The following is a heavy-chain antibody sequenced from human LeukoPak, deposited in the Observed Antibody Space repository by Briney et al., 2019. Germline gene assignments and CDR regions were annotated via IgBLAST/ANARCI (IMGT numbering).Heavy chain of an antibody. V-gene: IGHV4-4*02. CDR1: GGSISSSNW. CDR2: IFHSGST. J-gene: IGHJ4*02. D-gene: IGHD6-13*01. CDR3: ARGGAAANWVEGFDY. Sequence: SETLSLTCAISGGSISSSNWWSWVCQPPGKGLEWIGEIFHSGSTNYNPSLKSRVTISFDKSKNQFSLKLTSVTAADTAVYYCARGGAAANWVEGFDYWGQGTLVTVSS.